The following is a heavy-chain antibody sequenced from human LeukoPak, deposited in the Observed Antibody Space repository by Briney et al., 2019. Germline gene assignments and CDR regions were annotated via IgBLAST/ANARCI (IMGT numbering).Heavy chain of an antibody. CDR3: ARPRHSGYDFGFDY. CDR1: GGSISSGSYY. J-gene: IGHJ4*02. D-gene: IGHD5-12*01. CDR2: IYYSGST. V-gene: IGHV4-39*01. Sequence: SETLSLTCTVSGGSISSGSYYWSWIRQPAGKGLEWIGRIYYSGSTYYNPSLKSRVTISVDTSKNQFSLKLSSVTAADTAVYYCARPRHSGYDFGFDYWGQGTLVTVSS.